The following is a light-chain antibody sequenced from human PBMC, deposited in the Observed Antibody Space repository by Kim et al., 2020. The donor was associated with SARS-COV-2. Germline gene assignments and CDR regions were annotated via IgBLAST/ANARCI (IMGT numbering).Light chain of an antibody. CDR3: QSHNYMLAV. CDR1: SSNIGAGYD. CDR2: ANN. Sequence: QLVLTQPHSVSGAQGQRVTISCTGSSSNIGAGYDVHWYQQLPGTAPKLLIYANNNRPSGVPDRFSGSKSGTSASLVITGLQAEDEATYYCQSHNYMLAVFGGGTQLTVL. J-gene: IGLJ2*01. V-gene: IGLV1-40*01.